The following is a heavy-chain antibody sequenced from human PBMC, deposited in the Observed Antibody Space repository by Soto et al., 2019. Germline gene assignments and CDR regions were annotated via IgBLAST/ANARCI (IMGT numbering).Heavy chain of an antibody. J-gene: IGHJ5*02. CDR2: INPHGGST. CDR1: RDTFTSYY. D-gene: IGHD1-26*01. Sequence: ASVNGSCKAARDTFTSYYINWVRQAPGQGLEWIGVINPHGGSTAYAQKFKGRVTLTRDTSASTVYMEVSSLTSEDTAMYYCARSSGGNFGIIIEGTNWFAPWGQGTLVTVSS. V-gene: IGHV1-46*01. CDR3: ARSSGGNFGIIIEGTNWFAP.